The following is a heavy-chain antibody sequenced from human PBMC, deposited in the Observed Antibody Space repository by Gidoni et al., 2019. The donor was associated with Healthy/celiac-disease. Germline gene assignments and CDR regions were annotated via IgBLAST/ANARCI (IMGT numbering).Heavy chain of an antibody. CDR1: GFTFRSYS. V-gene: IGHV3-21*01. CDR3: ARVCGSSGWYRLALDY. CDR2: ISIISCYI. D-gene: IGHD6-19*01. Sequence: EVQLVESGGGLVKPGGSLRLSCAASGFTFRSYSMHWVRQAPGQGLEWVASISIISCYIFYADSVKGRFTISRDTAKNSLYLQMNSLRAEDTAVYYCARVCGSSGWYRLALDYWGQGTLVTVSS. J-gene: IGHJ4*02.